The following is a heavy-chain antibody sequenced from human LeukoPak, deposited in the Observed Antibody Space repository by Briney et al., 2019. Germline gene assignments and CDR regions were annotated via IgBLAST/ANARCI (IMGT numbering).Heavy chain of an antibody. J-gene: IGHJ4*02. V-gene: IGHV4-59*01. CDR3: ARGYSSSWNYFDY. CDR1: SGPISNYW. CDR2: VLDSGGT. Sequence: SETLSLTCTVSSGPISNYWWSWIRQPPGKGLEWIGYVLDSGGTHYNPTLKSRVTISVDTSKKQFSLKLSSVTAADSAVYYCARGYSSSWNYFDYWGQGTLVTVSS. D-gene: IGHD6-13*01.